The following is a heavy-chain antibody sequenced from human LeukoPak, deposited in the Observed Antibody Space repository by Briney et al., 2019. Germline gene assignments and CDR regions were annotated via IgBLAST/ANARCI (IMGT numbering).Heavy chain of an antibody. J-gene: IGHJ4*02. Sequence: PGGSLRLSCAASGFTFSSYAMSWVRQAPGKGLEWVSAISGSGGSTYYADSVKGRFTISRDNSKNTLYLQMNSLRAEDTAVYYCAKVGRIAVASFHSDYWGQGTLVTVSS. D-gene: IGHD6-19*01. CDR2: ISGSGGST. V-gene: IGHV3-23*01. CDR3: AKVGRIAVASFHSDY. CDR1: GFTFSSYA.